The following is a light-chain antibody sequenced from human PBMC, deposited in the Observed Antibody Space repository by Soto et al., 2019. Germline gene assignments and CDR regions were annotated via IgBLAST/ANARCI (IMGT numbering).Light chain of an antibody. V-gene: IGKV3-11*01. Sequence: EIVLTQSPATLSLSPGDRATLSCRASQSVGSYLGWYQQRPGKAPRLLIYDASNRATGIPARFSGSWSGTDFTLSISSLEPEDFAVYYCQQRSDWPSTFGGGTKVEIK. CDR3: QQRSDWPST. CDR2: DAS. J-gene: IGKJ4*01. CDR1: QSVGSY.